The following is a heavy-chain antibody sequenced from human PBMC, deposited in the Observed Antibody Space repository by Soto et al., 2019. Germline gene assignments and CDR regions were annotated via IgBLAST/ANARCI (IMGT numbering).Heavy chain of an antibody. CDR1: GFAFSSYA. D-gene: IGHD2-2*02. CDR2: ISGSGGST. J-gene: IGHJ4*02. Sequence: GGSLRLSCAASGFAFSSYAMSWVRQAPGKGLEWVSAISGSGGSTYYTDSVKGRFTISRDNSKNTLYLQMNSLRAEDTAVYYCAKGTLGYCSSTSYYNFDYWGQGTLVTVS. V-gene: IGHV3-23*01. CDR3: AKGTLGYCSSTSYYNFDY.